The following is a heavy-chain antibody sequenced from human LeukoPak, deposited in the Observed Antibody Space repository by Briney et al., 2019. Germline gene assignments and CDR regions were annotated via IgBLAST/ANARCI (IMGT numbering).Heavy chain of an antibody. CDR1: GFTFSAYP. V-gene: IGHV3-30*01. Sequence: PGKSLILSCAASGFTFSAYPLHWIRQGPGKGLEWVAVTASDDVNEDYAESVKGRFTVSRDISQKTLYLQMNGLRAEDTAVYYCAMDYYDVNGYSRGWDYWGRGTLVTVSS. CDR3: AMDYYDVNGYSRGWDY. CDR2: TASDDVNE. J-gene: IGHJ4*02. D-gene: IGHD3-16*01.